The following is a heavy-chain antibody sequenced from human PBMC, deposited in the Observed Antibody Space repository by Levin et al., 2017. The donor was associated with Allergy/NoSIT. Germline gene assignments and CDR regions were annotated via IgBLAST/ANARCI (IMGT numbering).Heavy chain of an antibody. Sequence: GGSLRLSCAASGFTFSSYSMNWVRQAPGKGLEWVSRINSDGSSTNYADSVKGRFTISRDNAKNTLYLQMNSLRAEDTAVYYCASEGPTTVGTFRGGQGTLVTVSS. D-gene: IGHD4-23*01. J-gene: IGHJ4*02. CDR2: INSDGSST. CDR1: GFTFSSYS. CDR3: ASEGPTTVGTFR. V-gene: IGHV3-74*01.